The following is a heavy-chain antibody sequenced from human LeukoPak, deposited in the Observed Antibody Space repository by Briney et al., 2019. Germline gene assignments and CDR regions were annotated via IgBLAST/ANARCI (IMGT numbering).Heavy chain of an antibody. CDR3: AREKTRYFEF. CDR2: ISRSGSDT. V-gene: IGHV3-48*03. J-gene: IGHJ4*02. Sequence: GGSLRLSCAASGFTFSSYEINWVRQTPGKGLEWVSYISRSGSDTYYADSVKGRFTISRDNDKNSLYLQMIDVRADYTAVYFCAREKTRYFEFWGQGTLVTVSS. CDR1: GFTFSSYE.